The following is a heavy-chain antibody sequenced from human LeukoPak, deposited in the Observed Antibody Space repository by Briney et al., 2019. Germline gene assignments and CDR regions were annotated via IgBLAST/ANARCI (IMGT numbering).Heavy chain of an antibody. D-gene: IGHD4-17*01. CDR2: TYFRGKWYN. V-gene: IGHV6-1*01. J-gene: IGHJ4*02. CDR3: ARGPLRYFDH. CDR1: GISLTPENST. Sequence: SQTLSLTCAISGISLTPENSTWDWIRQSPSRGLEWLGRTYFRGKWYNDYALSVKSRITINPDTSKNLFSLQLNSVTPEYTAVYGWARGPLRYFDHWGQGTLVTVSS.